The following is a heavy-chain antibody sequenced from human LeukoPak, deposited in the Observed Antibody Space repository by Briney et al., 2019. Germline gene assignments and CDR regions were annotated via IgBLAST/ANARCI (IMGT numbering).Heavy chain of an antibody. J-gene: IGHJ5*02. V-gene: IGHV3-33*01. CDR1: GFTFSSYG. Sequence: GGSLRLSCAASGFTFSSYGMHWVRQAPGKGLEWVAVIWYDGSNKYYADSVKGRFTISRDNSKNTLYLQMNSLRAEDTAVYYCARRFGGDSNNWFDPWGQGTLVTVSS. D-gene: IGHD6-13*01. CDR2: IWYDGSNK. CDR3: ARRFGGDSNNWFDP.